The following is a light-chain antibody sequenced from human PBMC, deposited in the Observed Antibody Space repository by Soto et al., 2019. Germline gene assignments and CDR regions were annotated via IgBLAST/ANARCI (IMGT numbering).Light chain of an antibody. CDR1: SSEVGGYNY. CDR3: CSYAGSYKGV. Sequence: QSVLTQPRSVSGSPGQSVTISCTGTSSEVGGYNYVSWYQQHPGKAPKLMIYDVSKRPSGVPDRFSGSKSGNTASLTISGLQAEDEADYYCCSYAGSYKGVFGTGTKVTVL. CDR2: DVS. J-gene: IGLJ1*01. V-gene: IGLV2-11*01.